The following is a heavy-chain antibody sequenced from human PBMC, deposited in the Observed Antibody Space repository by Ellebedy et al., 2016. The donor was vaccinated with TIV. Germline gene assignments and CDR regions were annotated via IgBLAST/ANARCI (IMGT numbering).Heavy chain of an antibody. J-gene: IGHJ5*02. CDR2: INIDGSAT. CDR1: GFSLSSYY. D-gene: IGHD1-14*01. V-gene: IGHV3-74*01. CDR3: ATDRPHSCFDP. Sequence: GESLKISCEASGFSLSSYYMHWVRQVPGKGLVWVAWINIDGSATNYADSVEGRFTVSRENAKNTLYLQIDSLRADDTAVYYCATDRPHSCFDPWGLGTLVTVSS.